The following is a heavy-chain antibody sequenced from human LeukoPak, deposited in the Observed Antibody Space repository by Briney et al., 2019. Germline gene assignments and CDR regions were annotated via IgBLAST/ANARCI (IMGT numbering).Heavy chain of an antibody. D-gene: IGHD6-19*01. V-gene: IGHV2-70*11. CDR1: GFSLSTSGMC. CDR2: IDWDDDK. CDR3: ARGRIAVAGNRYPKFDY. J-gene: IGHJ4*02. Sequence: SGPALVKPTQTLTLTCTFSGFSLSTSGMCVSWIRQPPGKALEWLARIDWDDDKYYSTSLMPRLTISKDTSKNQVVLTMTNMDPVDTATYFCARGRIAVAGNRYPKFDYWGLGTLVTVSS.